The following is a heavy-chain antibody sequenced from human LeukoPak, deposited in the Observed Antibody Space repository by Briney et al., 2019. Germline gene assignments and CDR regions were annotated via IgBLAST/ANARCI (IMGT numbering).Heavy chain of an antibody. CDR1: GYTFTSYG. J-gene: IGHJ6*02. CDR3: ARVVIVVVPAAIYYGMDV. CDR2: ISAYNGNT. Sequence: ASVKVSCKASGYTFTSYGISWVRQAPGQGLEWMGWISAYNGNTNYAQKLQGRVTMTTDTSTSTAYMELRSLRSDDTAVYYCARVVIVVVPAAIYYGMDVWGQGTTATVSS. D-gene: IGHD2-2*01. V-gene: IGHV1-18*01.